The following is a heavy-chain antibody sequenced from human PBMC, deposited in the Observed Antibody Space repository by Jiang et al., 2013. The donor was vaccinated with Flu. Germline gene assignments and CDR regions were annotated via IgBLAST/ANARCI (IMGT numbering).Heavy chain of an antibody. CDR2: INPNSGGT. CDR1: GYTFTGYY. D-gene: IGHD3-10*01. CDR3: ARTMVRGVIGFFDY. Sequence: GAEVKKPGASVKVSCKASGYTFTGYYMHWVRQAPGQGLEWMGWINPNSGGTNYAQKFQGRVTMTRDTSISTAYMELSRLRSDDTAVYYCARTMVRGVIGFFDYWGQGTLVTVSS. V-gene: IGHV1-2*02. J-gene: IGHJ4*02.